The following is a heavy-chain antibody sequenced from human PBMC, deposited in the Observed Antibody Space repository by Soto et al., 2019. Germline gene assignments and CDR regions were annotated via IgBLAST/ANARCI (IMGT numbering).Heavy chain of an antibody. J-gene: IGHJ5*02. CDR2: IIPLFGTA. CDR3: AREQDSSGYWNNCFDP. Sequence: ASVKVSCKASGGTFSTYTMTWVRQAPGQGLEWMGGIIPLFGTANYAQKFQGRVRITADESTSTVYMELSSLRSEDTAVYYCAREQDSSGYWNNCFDPWGQGTLVTGSS. V-gene: IGHV1-69*13. CDR1: GGTFSTYT. D-gene: IGHD3-22*01.